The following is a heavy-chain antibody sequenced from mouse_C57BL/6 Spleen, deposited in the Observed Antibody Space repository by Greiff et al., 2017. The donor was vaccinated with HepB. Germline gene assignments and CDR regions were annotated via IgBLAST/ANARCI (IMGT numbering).Heavy chain of an antibody. CDR3: ATGRYYGNY. Sequence: VQLQQSGAELVRPGTSVKVSCKASGYAFTNYLIEWVKQRPGQGLEWIGVINPGSGGTNYNEKFKGKATLTADKSSSTAYMQLSSLTSEDSAVYFCATGRYYGNYWGQGTTLTVSS. D-gene: IGHD2-1*01. V-gene: IGHV1-54*01. CDR1: GYAFTNYL. CDR2: INPGSGGT. J-gene: IGHJ2*01.